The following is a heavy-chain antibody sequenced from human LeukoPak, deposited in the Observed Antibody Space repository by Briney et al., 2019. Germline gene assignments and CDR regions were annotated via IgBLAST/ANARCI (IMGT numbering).Heavy chain of an antibody. CDR2: ISYDGSNK. Sequence: QTGGSLRLSCAASGFTFSSYAMHWVRQAPGKGLEWVAVISYDGSNKYYADSVKGRFTISRDNSKNTLYLQMNSLRAEDTAVYYCARDFRRRAAAGILSDYWGQGTLVTVSS. CDR1: GFTFSSYA. J-gene: IGHJ4*02. V-gene: IGHV3-30-3*01. CDR3: ARDFRRRAAAGILSDY. D-gene: IGHD6-13*01.